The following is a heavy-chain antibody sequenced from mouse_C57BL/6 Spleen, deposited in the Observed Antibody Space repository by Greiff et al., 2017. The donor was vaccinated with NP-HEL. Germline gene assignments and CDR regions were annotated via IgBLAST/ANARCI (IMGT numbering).Heavy chain of an antibody. D-gene: IGHD2-4*01. Sequence: QVQLQQSGPELVKPGASVKISCKASGYAFTSSWMNWVKQRPGKGLEWIGRIYPGDGDTNYNGKFKGKATLTADKSSSTAYMQLSSLTSEDAAVYFCARGDDDAGYAYWGQGTLVTASA. CDR3: ARGDDDAGYAY. V-gene: IGHV1-82*01. J-gene: IGHJ3*01. CDR2: IYPGDGDT. CDR1: GYAFTSSW.